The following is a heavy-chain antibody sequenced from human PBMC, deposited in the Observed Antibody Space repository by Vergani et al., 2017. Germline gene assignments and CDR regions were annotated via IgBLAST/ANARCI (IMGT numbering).Heavy chain of an antibody. CDR3: ARLYYDFWSGYPNWFDP. CDR2: IYYSGST. Sequence: QVQLQESGPGLVKPSETLSLTCTVSGGSISSYYWSWIRQPPGKGLEWIGYIYYSGSTNYNPSLKSRVTISVDTSKNQFSLKLSSVTAADTAVYYCARLYYDFWSGYPNWFDPWGQGTLVTVSS. J-gene: IGHJ5*02. V-gene: IGHV4-59*01. CDR1: GGSISSYY. D-gene: IGHD3-3*01.